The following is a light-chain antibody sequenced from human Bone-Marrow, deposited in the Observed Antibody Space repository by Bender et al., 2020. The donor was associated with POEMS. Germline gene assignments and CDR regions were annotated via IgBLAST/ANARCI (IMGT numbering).Light chain of an antibody. V-gene: IGLV1-47*01. CDR2: RNN. CDR3: SSYTNNSTLDVL. Sequence: PSVSVSPGQTARITCSGDALPNQYAYWYQQLPETAPKLLIYRNNQRPSGVPDRFSGSKSGTSASLTISGLLAEDEADYYCSSYTNNSTLDVLFGGGTKLTVL. J-gene: IGLJ2*01. CDR1: DALPNQY.